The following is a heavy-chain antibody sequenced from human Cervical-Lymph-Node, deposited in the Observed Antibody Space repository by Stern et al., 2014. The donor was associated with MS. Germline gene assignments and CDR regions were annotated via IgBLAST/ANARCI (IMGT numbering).Heavy chain of an antibody. V-gene: IGHV4-39*01. Sequence: QVQLQESGPGPVKPSETLSLTCLVSGGSISSRTYCWGWIRQPPGKGLEWIGTICGSGTTYYNASLQSRVTLSVDTSINEFSLRLTSVTAADTSVYYCATHTGTHGLSYFDFWGQGTLVTVSS. CDR3: ATHTGTHGLSYFDF. D-gene: IGHD4-17*01. CDR1: GGSISSRTYC. CDR2: ICGSGTT. J-gene: IGHJ4*02.